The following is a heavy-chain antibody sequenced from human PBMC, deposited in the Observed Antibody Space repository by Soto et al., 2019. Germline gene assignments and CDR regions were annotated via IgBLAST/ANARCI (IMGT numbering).Heavy chain of an antibody. J-gene: IGHJ6*02. Sequence: GESLKISCKGSGYSFTSYWISWVRQMPGKGLEWMGRIDPSDSYTNYSPSFQGHVTISADKSISTAYLQWSSLKASDTAMYYCARHSGTPGPHYGMDVWDQGTTVTVSS. CDR3: ARHSGTPGPHYGMDV. V-gene: IGHV5-10-1*01. CDR1: GYSFTSYW. CDR2: IDPSDSYT.